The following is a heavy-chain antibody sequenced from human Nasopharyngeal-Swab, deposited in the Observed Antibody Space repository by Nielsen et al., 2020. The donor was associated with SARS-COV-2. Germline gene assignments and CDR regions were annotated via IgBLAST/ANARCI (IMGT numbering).Heavy chain of an antibody. CDR2: INPSAGST. D-gene: IGHD1-26*01. CDR3: ARVPVYSGTYYAFDI. Sequence: ASVKVSCKASGYTFTSYYIHWVRQAPGQGLEWMGIINPSAGSTSYAQNFQGRVTVTTDTSTTTAYMEVRSLRSDDTAVYYCARVPVYSGTYYAFDIWGQGTMVTVSS. CDR1: GYTFTSYY. V-gene: IGHV1-46*01. J-gene: IGHJ3*02.